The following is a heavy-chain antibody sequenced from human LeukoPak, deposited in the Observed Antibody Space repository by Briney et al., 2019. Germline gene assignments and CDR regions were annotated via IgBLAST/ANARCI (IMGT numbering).Heavy chain of an antibody. J-gene: IGHJ4*02. Sequence: PGGSLRLSCAASGFTFSSYAMGWVRQAPGKGLEWVSSISVSGGTYYADSVKGRLTISRDNSKNTLYLQMHSLRAEDTALYYCAKREVGPTRGYYLDYWGQGTLVTVSS. V-gene: IGHV3-23*01. CDR2: ISVSGGT. CDR1: GFTFSSYA. CDR3: AKREVGPTRGYYLDY. D-gene: IGHD1-26*01.